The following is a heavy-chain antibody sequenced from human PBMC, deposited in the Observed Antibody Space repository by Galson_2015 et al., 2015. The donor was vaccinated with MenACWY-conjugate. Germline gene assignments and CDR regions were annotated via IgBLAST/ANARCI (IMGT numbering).Heavy chain of an antibody. Sequence: SLRLSCAASGFKFNTYGMHWVRQAPGKGLVWVSRINPGGSSTTYADSVKDRFTISRDNAKNTLYLQMNSLRPEDTAVFYCAKTRGASFYFDSWGQGTLVTVSS. J-gene: IGHJ4*02. D-gene: IGHD1-26*01. CDR3: AKTRGASFYFDS. CDR1: GFKFNTYG. CDR2: INPGGSST. V-gene: IGHV3-74*01.